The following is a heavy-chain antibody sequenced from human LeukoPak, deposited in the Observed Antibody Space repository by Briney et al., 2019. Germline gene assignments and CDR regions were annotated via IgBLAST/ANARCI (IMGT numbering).Heavy chain of an antibody. V-gene: IGHV4-59*04. J-gene: IGHJ4*02. Sequence: TPSETLSLTCTVSGGSISSYYWSWIRQPPGKGLEWLGNIHYSGSTYYNPSLQSRVTLSVDTSKNQFSLKLTSVTATDTAVYYCARTYPDCDYWGQGTLVTVSS. D-gene: IGHD2-21*02. CDR2: IHYSGST. CDR1: GGSISSYY. CDR3: ARTYPDCDY.